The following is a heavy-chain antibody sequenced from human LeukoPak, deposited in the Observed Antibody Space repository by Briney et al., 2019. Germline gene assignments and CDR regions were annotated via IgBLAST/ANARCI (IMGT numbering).Heavy chain of an antibody. CDR3: ASHSSYTLFDY. D-gene: IGHD2-2*02. CDR2: IYYSGST. J-gene: IGHJ4*02. Sequence: SETLSLTCTVSGGSISSHYWSWIRQPPGKGLEWIGYIYYSGSTNYNPSLKSRVTISVDTSKNQFSLKLSSVTAADTAVYYCASHSSYTLFDYWGQGTLVTVSS. V-gene: IGHV4-59*11. CDR1: GGSISSHY.